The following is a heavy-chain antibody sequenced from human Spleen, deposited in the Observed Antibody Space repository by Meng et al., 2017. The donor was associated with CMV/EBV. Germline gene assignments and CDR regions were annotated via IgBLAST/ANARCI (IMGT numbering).Heavy chain of an antibody. CDR1: GGSISSYY. D-gene: IGHD1-26*01. V-gene: IGHV4-59*01. CDR2: IYDSGST. CDR3: ARGKGGVGAGYYYYYGMDV. J-gene: IGHJ6*02. Sequence: SETLSLTCIVSGGSISSYYWNWIRQTPGKGLEWIGHIYDSGSTTYSPSLKSRVTISVDTSKKRISLKMTSVTAADTAVYYCARGKGGVGAGYYYYYGMDVWGQGTTVTVSS.